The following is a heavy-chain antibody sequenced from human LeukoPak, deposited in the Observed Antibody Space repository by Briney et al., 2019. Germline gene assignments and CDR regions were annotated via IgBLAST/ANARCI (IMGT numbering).Heavy chain of an antibody. CDR3: AKPGEASNYYFDY. Sequence: PGGSLRLSCAASGFTFSSYSMNWVRQAPGKGLEWVSYISSSSSTIYYADSVKGRFTISRDNAKNSLYLQMNSLRAEDTALYYCAKPGEASNYYFDYWGQGALVTVSS. CDR2: ISSSSSTI. V-gene: IGHV3-48*01. CDR1: GFTFSSYS. J-gene: IGHJ4*02. D-gene: IGHD2-21*01.